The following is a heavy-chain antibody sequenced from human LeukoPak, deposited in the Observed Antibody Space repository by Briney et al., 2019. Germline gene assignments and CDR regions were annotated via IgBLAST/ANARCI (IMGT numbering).Heavy chain of an antibody. CDR1: GFTFSSYW. D-gene: IGHD2-15*01. Sequence: GGSLRLSCAASGFTFSSYWMSSVRQAPGKGLGWVANIKQDGSERYYVDSVKGRFTISRDNDKNSLYLQMSSLRAEDTAVYYCARGPSGGSGFSYWGRGTLVTVSS. V-gene: IGHV3-7*04. CDR3: ARGPSGGSGFSY. J-gene: IGHJ4*02. CDR2: IKQDGSER.